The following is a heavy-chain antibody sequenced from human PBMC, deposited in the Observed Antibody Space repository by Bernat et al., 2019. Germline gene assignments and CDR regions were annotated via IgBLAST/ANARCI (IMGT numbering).Heavy chain of an antibody. V-gene: IGHV4-39*01. J-gene: IGHJ5*02. CDR3: ERTDYDFWSGYYTNNWFDP. Sequence: QLQLQESGPGLVKPSETLSLTCTVSGGSISSSSYYWGWIRQPPGKGLEWIGSIYYSGSTYYNPSLKSRVTISVETSKNQFSLKLSSVNAADTDVYYCERTDYDFWSGYYTNNWFDPWGQGNLVTDSS. CDR1: GGSISSSSYY. CDR2: IYYSGST. D-gene: IGHD3-3*01.